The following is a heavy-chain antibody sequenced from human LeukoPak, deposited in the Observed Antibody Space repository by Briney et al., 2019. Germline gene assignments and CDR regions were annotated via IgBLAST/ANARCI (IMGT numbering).Heavy chain of an antibody. CDR1: GGSISSYY. Sequence: SETLSLTCTVSGGSISSYYWSWIRQPPGKGLEWIGYIYYSGSINYNPSLKSRVTISVDTSKNQFSLKLSSVTAADTAVYYCARDRRAVAGDYYYYYGMDVWGQGTTVTVSS. CDR2: IYYSGSI. D-gene: IGHD6-19*01. V-gene: IGHV4-59*01. J-gene: IGHJ6*02. CDR3: ARDRRAVAGDYYYYYGMDV.